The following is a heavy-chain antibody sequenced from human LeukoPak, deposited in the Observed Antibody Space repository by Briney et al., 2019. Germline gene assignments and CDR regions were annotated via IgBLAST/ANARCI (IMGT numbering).Heavy chain of an antibody. V-gene: IGHV5-51*01. J-gene: IGHJ6*04. CDR2: IYPGDSDT. D-gene: IGHD3-10*01. CDR3: ARHVEYYYGSGSPWYYGMDV. CDR1: GYGFTSYW. Sequence: GESLKISCKGSGYGFTSYWIGWVRQMPGKGLEWMGIIYPGDSDTRYSPSFQGQVTISADKSISTAYLQWSSLKASDTAMYYCARHVEYYYGSGSPWYYGMDVWGKGTTVTVSS.